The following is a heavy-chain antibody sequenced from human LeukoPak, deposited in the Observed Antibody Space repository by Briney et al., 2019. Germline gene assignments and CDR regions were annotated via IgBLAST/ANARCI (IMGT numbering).Heavy chain of an antibody. D-gene: IGHD6-19*01. CDR3: ARLDPAGIAVAGTIDY. J-gene: IGHJ4*02. V-gene: IGHV4-39*07. Sequence: SETLSLTCTVSGGSISSNSYYWGWIRQPPGKGLEWIGSIYHSGSTYYNPSLKSRVTISVDTSKNQFSLKLSSVTAADTAVYYCARLDPAGIAVAGTIDYWGQGTLVTVSS. CDR2: IYHSGST. CDR1: GGSISSNSYY.